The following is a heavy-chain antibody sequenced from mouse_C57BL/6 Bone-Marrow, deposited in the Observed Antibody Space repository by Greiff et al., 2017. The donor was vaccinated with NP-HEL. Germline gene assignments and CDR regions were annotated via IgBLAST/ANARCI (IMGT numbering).Heavy chain of an antibody. CDR2: IYPGDGDT. J-gene: IGHJ2*01. Sequence: VQLQESGPELVKPGASVKISCKASGYAFSSSWMNWVKQRPGKGLERIGRIYPGDGDTNYNGKFKGKATLTADKSSSTAYMQLSSLTSEDSAVYFCARNFFDYWGQGTTLTVSS. CDR3: ARNFFDY. V-gene: IGHV1-82*01. CDR1: GYAFSSSW.